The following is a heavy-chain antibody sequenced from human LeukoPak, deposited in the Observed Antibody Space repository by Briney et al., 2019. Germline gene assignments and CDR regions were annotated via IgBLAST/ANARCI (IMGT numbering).Heavy chain of an antibody. CDR3: ARVRSLWFGDRPYGMDV. Sequence: GGSLRLSYAASGLTFSSYWMSWVRQAPGKGLEWVANIKQDGSEKYYVDSVKGRFTISRDNAKNSLYLQMNSLGAEDTAVCYCARVRSLWFGDRPYGMDVWGQGTTVTVSS. J-gene: IGHJ6*02. D-gene: IGHD3-10*01. CDR2: IKQDGSEK. V-gene: IGHV3-7*01. CDR1: GLTFSSYW.